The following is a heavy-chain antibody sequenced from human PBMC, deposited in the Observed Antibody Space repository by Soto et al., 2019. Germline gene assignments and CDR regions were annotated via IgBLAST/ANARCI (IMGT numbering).Heavy chain of an antibody. CDR2: IWFDGTTR. D-gene: IGHD3-9*01. CDR3: ATLTGRDGPVDY. Sequence: QVQVVESGGVVVRPGRSLRLSCTTSGFIFSDYGMHWVRQAPGKGSEWVAVIWFDGTTRLYADSVKGRFTISRDQSDNTLYLQMNSLRVEDTAVYYCATLTGRDGPVDYWGQGTLVTVSS. CDR1: GFIFSDYG. V-gene: IGHV3-33*01. J-gene: IGHJ4*02.